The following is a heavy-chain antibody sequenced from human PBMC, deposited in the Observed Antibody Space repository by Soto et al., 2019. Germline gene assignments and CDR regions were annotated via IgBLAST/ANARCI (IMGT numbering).Heavy chain of an antibody. CDR3: AREGSTVSAAFDI. Sequence: GGSLRLSCAASGFTFITYSMSWVRQAPGKGLEWVSSISSSSTYIYYADSVKGRFTISRDNAKNSLYLQMNSLRAEDTAVYYCAREGSTVSAAFDIWGQGTMVTVSS. CDR2: ISSSSTYI. CDR1: GFTFITYS. V-gene: IGHV3-21*01. D-gene: IGHD4-17*01. J-gene: IGHJ3*02.